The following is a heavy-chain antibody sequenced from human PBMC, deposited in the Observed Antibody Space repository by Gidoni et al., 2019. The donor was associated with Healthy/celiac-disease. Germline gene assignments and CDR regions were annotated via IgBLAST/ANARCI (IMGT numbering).Heavy chain of an antibody. D-gene: IGHD3-10*01. CDR3: ATCLGGSGSCY. CDR1: GFTFSSYA. CDR2: ISGSGGST. V-gene: IGHV3-23*01. J-gene: IGHJ4*02. Sequence: EVQLLESGGGLVQPGGSLRLSCAASGFTFSSYARSWVRQAPGKGLEWVSAISGSGGSTYYADSVKGRFTISRDNSKNTLYLQMNSLRAEDTAVYYCATCLGGSGSCYWGQGTLVTVSS.